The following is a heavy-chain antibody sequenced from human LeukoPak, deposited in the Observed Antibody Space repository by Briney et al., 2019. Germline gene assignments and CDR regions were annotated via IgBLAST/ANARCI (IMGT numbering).Heavy chain of an antibody. Sequence: SETLSLTCTVSGGSISTYYWSWIRQPAGKGLEWIGRIYTSGSTNYNPSLKSRVTISVDTSKNQFSLKLSSVTAADTAVYYCTTQYYYDSSGYVHFDYWGQGTLVTVSS. D-gene: IGHD3-22*01. CDR2: IYTSGST. V-gene: IGHV4-4*07. CDR1: GGSISTYY. CDR3: TTQYYYDSSGYVHFDY. J-gene: IGHJ4*02.